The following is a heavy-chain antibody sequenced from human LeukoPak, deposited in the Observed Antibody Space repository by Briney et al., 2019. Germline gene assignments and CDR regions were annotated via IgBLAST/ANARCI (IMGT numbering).Heavy chain of an antibody. CDR2: IHHSGST. Sequence: PSETLSLTCAVYGGSFNDYYWSWIRQSPGTGLEWIGEIHHSGSTYYNSSLENRVTMSIDTSSNQFSLKLTSVTAADTAVYYCASHKYPVQAFDVWGQGTMVTVSS. V-gene: IGHV4-34*01. CDR1: GGSFNDYY. D-gene: IGHD2-2*02. J-gene: IGHJ3*01. CDR3: ASHKYPVQAFDV.